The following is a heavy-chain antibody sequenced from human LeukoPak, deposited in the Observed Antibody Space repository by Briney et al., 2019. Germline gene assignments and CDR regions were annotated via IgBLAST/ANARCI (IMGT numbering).Heavy chain of an antibody. CDR1: GFTFSSYE. D-gene: IGHD2-15*01. CDR3: ARDQTPFY. V-gene: IGHV3-48*03. J-gene: IGHJ4*02. CDR2: ISSSGHII. Sequence: GGSLRLSCAASGFTFSSYEMNWVRQAPGKGLEGVSYISSSGHIIYYADSLKGRFTISRDNAKSSMWLQMNSLRDEDTAVYYCARDQTPFYWGQGSLVTVSS.